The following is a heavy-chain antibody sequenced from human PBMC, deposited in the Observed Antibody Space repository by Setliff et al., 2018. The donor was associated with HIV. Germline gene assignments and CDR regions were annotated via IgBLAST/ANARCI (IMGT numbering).Heavy chain of an antibody. CDR2: INPKSGDT. V-gene: IGHV1-2*02. CDR3: ARAYEIADHYDY. CDR1: GYMFTDYY. Sequence: ASVKVSCKASGYMFTDYYIHWVRQAPGQGLEWMGWINPKSGDTKYGQSFQGRVTMTRDNAKNSLYLQMNSLRADDTAVFYCARAYEIADHYDYWGQGTLVTVSS. J-gene: IGHJ4*02. D-gene: IGHD6-13*01.